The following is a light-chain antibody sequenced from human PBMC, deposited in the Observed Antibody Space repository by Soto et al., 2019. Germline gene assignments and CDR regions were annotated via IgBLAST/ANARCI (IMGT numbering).Light chain of an antibody. J-gene: IGLJ1*01. CDR2: GVT. Sequence: QSVLTQPASVSGSPGQSITISCTGTSSDVGAYYSVSWYQHHPGKAPKLIIYGVTNRPSGVSNRFSGSKSGNTASLTISGLQAEDEADYHCSSYTGSSNVFGTGTKVTVL. V-gene: IGLV2-14*01. CDR1: SSDVGAYYS. CDR3: SSYTGSSNV.